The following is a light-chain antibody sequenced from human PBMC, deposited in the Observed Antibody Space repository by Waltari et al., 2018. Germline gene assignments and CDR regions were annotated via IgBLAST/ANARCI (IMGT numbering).Light chain of an antibody. V-gene: IGLV1-44*01. CDR1: SSNIGSNT. J-gene: IGLJ2*01. CDR2: RNN. CDR3: AAWDDSLNGVL. Sequence: QSVLTQPPSASGTPGQRVTISCSGSSSNIGSNTVNWYQQLPGTAPKVLIYRNNQRPSGVPDRLSGSKSGTSASLAISGLQSEDEADYYCAAWDDSLNGVLFGGGTKLTVL.